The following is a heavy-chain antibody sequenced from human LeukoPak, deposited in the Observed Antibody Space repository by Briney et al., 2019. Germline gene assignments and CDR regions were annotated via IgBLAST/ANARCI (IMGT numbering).Heavy chain of an antibody. Sequence: SETLSLTCIVSGGSITSDYWSWIRQPPGKGPEWIGYIENSGRTEYNPSLMSRITISVDTSKIQFSLMLSPVTAADTAVYYCARGRYGGYFDCWGQGTLVTVSS. CDR3: ARGRYGGYFDC. CDR1: GGSITSDY. D-gene: IGHD4-23*01. V-gene: IGHV4-59*01. J-gene: IGHJ4*02. CDR2: IENSGRT.